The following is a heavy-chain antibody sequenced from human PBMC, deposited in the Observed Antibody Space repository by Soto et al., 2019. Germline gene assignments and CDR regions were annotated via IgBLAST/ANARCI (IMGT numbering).Heavy chain of an antibody. Sequence: GASVXVSCKASRYTFTVDGSSCFLQAPGQGLEWMGWISAYNVNTNYAQKLQGRVTMTTDKSTSTAYMELRSLRSDDKDLYYCARGKLDPLTEFWGQRTLV. V-gene: IGHV1-18*04. CDR3: ARGKLDPLTEF. CDR2: ISAYNVNT. CDR1: RYTFTVDG. D-gene: IGHD2-2*03. J-gene: IGHJ4*02.